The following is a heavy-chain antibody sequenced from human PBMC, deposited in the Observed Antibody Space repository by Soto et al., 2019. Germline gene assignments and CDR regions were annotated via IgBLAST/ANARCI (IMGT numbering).Heavy chain of an antibody. J-gene: IGHJ4*02. V-gene: IGHV1-69*01. D-gene: IGHD3-9*01. Sequence: QVQLVQSGAEVKKPGSSVKVSCKASGGTFSSYAISWVRQAPGQGLEWMGGVIPIFGTANYAQKFQGRVMITADESTKTAYVELSSLRSEDTAVYYCARARYFDWLLPDYFDYWGQGTLVTVSS. CDR1: GGTFSSYA. CDR2: VIPIFGTA. CDR3: ARARYFDWLLPDYFDY.